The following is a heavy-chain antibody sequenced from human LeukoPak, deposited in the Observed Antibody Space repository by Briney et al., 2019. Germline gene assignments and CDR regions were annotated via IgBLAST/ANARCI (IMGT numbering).Heavy chain of an antibody. D-gene: IGHD1-7*01. CDR2: IYYSGST. CDR3: ASMSGTLSNAVFDY. J-gene: IGHJ4*02. V-gene: IGHV4-39*01. Sequence: SETLSLTCAVSGGSISRSTYYWGWIRQPPGKGLEWIGSIYYSGSTYYNPSLKSRVTISVDTSKNQFSLKLSSVTAADTAVYYCASMSGTLSNAVFDYWGQGTLVTVSS. CDR1: GGSISRSTYY.